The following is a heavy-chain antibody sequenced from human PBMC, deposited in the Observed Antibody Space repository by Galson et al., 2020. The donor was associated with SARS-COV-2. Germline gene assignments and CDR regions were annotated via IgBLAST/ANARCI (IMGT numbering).Heavy chain of an antibody. D-gene: IGHD6-13*01. V-gene: IGHV1-2*02. CDR1: GYTFTGYY. Sequence: ASVKVSCKASGYTFTGYYMHWVRQAPGQGLEWMGWINPNSGGTNYAQKFQGRVTMTRDTSISTAYMELSRLRSDDTAVYYCARAASTAAARSGMDVWGQGTTVTVSS. CDR2: INPNSGGT. CDR3: ARAASTAAARSGMDV. J-gene: IGHJ6*02.